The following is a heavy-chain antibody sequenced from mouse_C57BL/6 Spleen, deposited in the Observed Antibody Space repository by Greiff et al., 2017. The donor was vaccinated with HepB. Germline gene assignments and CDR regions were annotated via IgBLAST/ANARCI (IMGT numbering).Heavy chain of an antibody. CDR1: GFTFSSYA. V-gene: IGHV5-4*01. J-gene: IGHJ4*01. CDR2: ISDGGSYT. D-gene: IGHD6-2*01. Sequence: EVQLVESGGGLVKPGGSLKLSCAASGFTFSSYAMSWVRQTPEKRLEWVATISDGGSYTYYPDNVKGRFTISRDNAKNNLYLQMSHLKSEDTAMYYCARGLRGYYAMDYWGQGTSVTVSS. CDR3: ARGLRGYYAMDY.